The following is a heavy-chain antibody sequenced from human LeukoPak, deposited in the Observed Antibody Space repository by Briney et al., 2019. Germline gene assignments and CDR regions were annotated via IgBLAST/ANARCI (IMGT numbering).Heavy chain of an antibody. CDR3: ARPQGSSWYVAFDI. CDR1: GGSISGSSYY. CDR2: IYYTGHT. J-gene: IGHJ3*02. V-gene: IGHV4-39*01. Sequence: SETPSLTCTVSGGSISGSSYYWGWIRQPPGKGLEWIGSIYYTGHTYYHPSLKSRVTISVHTSKNQFSLKLSSVTAADTAVYYCARPQGSSWYVAFDIWGQGTMVTVSS. D-gene: IGHD6-13*01.